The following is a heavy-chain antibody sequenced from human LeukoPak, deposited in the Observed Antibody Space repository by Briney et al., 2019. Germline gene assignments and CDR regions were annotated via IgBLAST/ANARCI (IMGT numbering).Heavy chain of an antibody. CDR2: IIPIFGTA. CDR1: GGTFNSYA. Sequence: GASVEVSCKASGGTFNSYAISWVRQAPGQRLEWMGGIIPIFGTANYAQKFQGRVTITADESTSTAYMELSSLRSEDTAVYYCARGGYYDISYLDYWGQGTVVTVSS. CDR3: ARGGYYDISYLDY. V-gene: IGHV1-69*01. J-gene: IGHJ4*02. D-gene: IGHD3-9*01.